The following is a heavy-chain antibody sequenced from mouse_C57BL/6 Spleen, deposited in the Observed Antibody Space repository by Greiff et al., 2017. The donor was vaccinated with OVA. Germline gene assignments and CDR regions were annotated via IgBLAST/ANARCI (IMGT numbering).Heavy chain of an antibody. Sequence: VQLQQSGPELVKPGASVKISCKASGYAFSSSWMNWVKQRPGKGLEWIGRIYPGDGDTNYNGKFKGKATLTADKSSSTAYMQLSSLTSEDSAVYFCARSIYYDYGGFAYWGQGTLVTVSA. CDR1: GYAFSSSW. CDR2: IYPGDGDT. D-gene: IGHD2-4*01. V-gene: IGHV1-82*01. CDR3: ARSIYYDYGGFAY. J-gene: IGHJ3*01.